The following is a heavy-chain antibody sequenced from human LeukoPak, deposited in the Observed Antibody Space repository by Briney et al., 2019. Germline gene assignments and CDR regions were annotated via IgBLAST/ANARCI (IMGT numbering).Heavy chain of an antibody. D-gene: IGHD3-22*01. J-gene: IGHJ4*02. CDR2: IYYSGST. CDR3: ASYPRIVVVFFDY. V-gene: IGHV4-39*01. Sequence: PSEALSLTCTVSGGSISSGDYYWNWIRQPPGKGLEWIGSIYYSGSTYYNPSLKSRVTISVDTSKNQFSLKLSSVTAADTAVYYCASYPRIVVVFFDYWGQGTLVTVSS. CDR1: GGSISSGDYY.